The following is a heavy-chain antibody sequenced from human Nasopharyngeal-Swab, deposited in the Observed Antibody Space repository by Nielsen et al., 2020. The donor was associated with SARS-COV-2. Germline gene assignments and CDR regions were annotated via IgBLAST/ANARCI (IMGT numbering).Heavy chain of an antibody. V-gene: IGHV1-69*05. CDR3: ARENYDILTGYRYYYYGMDV. Sequence: SVKVSCKASGGTFSSYAISWVRQAPGQGLEWMGGIIPIFGTANYAQKLQGRVTMTTDTSTSTAYMELRSLRSDDTAVYYCARENYDILTGYRYYYYGMDVWGQGTTVTVSS. J-gene: IGHJ6*02. D-gene: IGHD3-9*01. CDR2: IIPIFGTA. CDR1: GGTFSSYA.